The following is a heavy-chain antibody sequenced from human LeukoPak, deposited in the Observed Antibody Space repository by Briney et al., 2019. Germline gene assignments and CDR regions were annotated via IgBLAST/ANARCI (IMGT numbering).Heavy chain of an antibody. V-gene: IGHV3-48*01. Sequence: GGSLRLSCAASGFTFSSYHMNWVRQAPGKGLEWVSYIRSSGSTIYYADSVKGRFTISRDNAKDPLDLQMNSLRAEDTAVYYCARDPNGEALDYWGQGTLVTVSS. CDR1: GFTFSSYH. J-gene: IGHJ4*02. CDR3: ARDPNGEALDY. CDR2: IRSSGSTI. D-gene: IGHD1-1*01.